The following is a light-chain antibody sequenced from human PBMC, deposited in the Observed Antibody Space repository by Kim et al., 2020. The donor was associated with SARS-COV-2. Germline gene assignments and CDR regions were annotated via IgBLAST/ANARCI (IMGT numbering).Light chain of an antibody. V-gene: IGKV1-16*01. CDR2: DAY. Sequence: DIQMTQSPSSLSASVGDRVTITCRASQGIRNHLAWFQQKPGKAPKALIYDAYSLPSDVPSRFSGSGSGTQFTLTINSLQPEDVATFYCQQYDSNPITFGQGTRLEIK. CDR3: QQYDSNPIT. J-gene: IGKJ5*01. CDR1: QGIRNH.